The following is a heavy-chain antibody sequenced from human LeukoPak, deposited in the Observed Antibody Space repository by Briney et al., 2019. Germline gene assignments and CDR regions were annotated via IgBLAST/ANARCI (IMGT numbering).Heavy chain of an antibody. V-gene: IGHV4-34*01. CDR1: GGSFSGFY. D-gene: IGHD2-15*01. CDR3: ARRYGDCRGGSCPYFEF. Sequence: PSETLSLTCGVYGGSFSGFYWNWVRQSPGKGLEWIGEINDSGRTNYNPSLKSRVTTSVDTSNNQFSLNLFSATAADTAVYYSARRYGDCRGGSCPYFEFWGQGILVTVSS. J-gene: IGHJ4*02. CDR2: INDSGRT.